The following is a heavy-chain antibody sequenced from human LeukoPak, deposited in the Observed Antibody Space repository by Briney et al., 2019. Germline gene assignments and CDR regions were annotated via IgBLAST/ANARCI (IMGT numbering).Heavy chain of an antibody. J-gene: IGHJ3*02. Sequence: GGSLRLSCAASGFTFSSYGMHWVRQAPGKGLEWVAVISYDGSNKYYADSVKGRFTISRDNSKNTLYLQMNSLRAEDTAVYYCARIAVAGLGGAFDIWGQGTMVTVSS. CDR3: ARIAVAGLGGAFDI. D-gene: IGHD6-19*01. V-gene: IGHV3-30*03. CDR1: GFTFSSYG. CDR2: ISYDGSNK.